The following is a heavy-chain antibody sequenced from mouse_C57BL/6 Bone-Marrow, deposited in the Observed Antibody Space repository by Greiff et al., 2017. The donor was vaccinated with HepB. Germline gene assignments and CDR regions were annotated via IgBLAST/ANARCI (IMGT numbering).Heavy chain of an antibody. V-gene: IGHV1-22*01. Sequence: VQLQQSGPELVKPGASVKMSCKASGYTFTDYNMHWVKQSHGKSLEWIGYINPNNGGTSYNQKFKGKATLTVNKSSSTAYMELRSLTSEDSAVYYCARFFLYYYGSSSYAMDYWGQGTSVTVSS. CDR3: ARFFLYYYGSSSYAMDY. CDR2: INPNNGGT. CDR1: GYTFTDYN. J-gene: IGHJ4*01. D-gene: IGHD1-1*01.